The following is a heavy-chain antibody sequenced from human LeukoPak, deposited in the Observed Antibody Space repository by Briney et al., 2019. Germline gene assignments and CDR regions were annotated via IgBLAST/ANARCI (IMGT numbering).Heavy chain of an antibody. Sequence: GGSLRLSCAASGFTFSDYWMHWVRQAPGEGLVWVSRISSDGSRVTYADSVKGRFTISRDNAKNTLYLQMNSLRAEDTAVYYCAREALNYYGSGSSDYWGQGTLVTVSS. CDR1: GFTFSDYW. V-gene: IGHV3-74*01. D-gene: IGHD3-10*01. CDR2: ISSDGSRV. J-gene: IGHJ4*02. CDR3: AREALNYYGSGSSDY.